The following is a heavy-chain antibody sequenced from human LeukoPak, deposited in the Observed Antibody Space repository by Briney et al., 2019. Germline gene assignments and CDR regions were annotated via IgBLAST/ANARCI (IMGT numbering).Heavy chain of an antibody. CDR2: ISTSSAVM. CDR1: GFTFSSYS. V-gene: IGHV3-48*01. J-gene: IGHJ5*01. D-gene: IGHD2-15*01. CDR3: ARDVGYCSGGSCCRWFAS. Sequence: GGSLRLSCAASGFTFSSYSISWVRQAPGKGLEWVSYISTSSAVMYYADSVKGRFTISRDDARNSVSLQMNSLRADDTAVYYCARDVGYCSGGSCCRWFASWGQGTLVIVSS.